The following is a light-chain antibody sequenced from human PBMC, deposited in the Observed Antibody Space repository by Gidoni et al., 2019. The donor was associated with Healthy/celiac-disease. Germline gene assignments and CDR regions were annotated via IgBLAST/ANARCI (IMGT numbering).Light chain of an antibody. CDR2: TVS. J-gene: IGKJ2*01. Sequence: DVVMTQSPLSLHVTLGQPASISCRSSQSVVYSDGNTYLNLFQQRPGQSPRRLIYTVSNRDSGVPDRFSGSGSGTDFTLKISRVEAEDVGVYYCMQGTHWPPMYTFGQGTKLEIK. CDR1: QSVVYSDGNTY. V-gene: IGKV2-30*01. CDR3: MQGTHWPPMYT.